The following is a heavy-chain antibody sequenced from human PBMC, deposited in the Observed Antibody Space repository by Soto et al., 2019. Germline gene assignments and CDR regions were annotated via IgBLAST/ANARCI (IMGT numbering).Heavy chain of an antibody. Sequence: QVQLVQSGAEVKKPGSSVKVSCKGSGGTFSSYTISWVRQAPGQGLEWMGRIIPILGIANHAQKFQGRVTITADKSTSTAYMELSSLSSEDTAVYYCAMFRGSYGMDVWGQGTTVTVSS. V-gene: IGHV1-69*02. CDR1: GGTFSSYT. CDR3: AMFRGSYGMDV. CDR2: IIPILGIA. J-gene: IGHJ6*02. D-gene: IGHD3-10*01.